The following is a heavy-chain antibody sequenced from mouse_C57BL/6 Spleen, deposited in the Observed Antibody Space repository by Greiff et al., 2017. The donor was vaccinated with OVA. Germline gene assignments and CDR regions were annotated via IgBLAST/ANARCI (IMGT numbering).Heavy chain of an antibody. CDR1: GYTFTSYW. J-gene: IGHJ1*03. D-gene: IGHD1-1*01. V-gene: IGHV1-55*01. CDR3: ARFDYGSGWYFDV. Sequence: QVQLQQSGAELVKPGASVKMSCKASGYTFTSYWITWVKQRPGQGLEWIGDIYPGSGSTNYNEKFKSKATLTVDTSSNTAYMQLSSLTSEDSAVYYCARFDYGSGWYFDVWGTGTTGTVSS. CDR2: IYPGSGST.